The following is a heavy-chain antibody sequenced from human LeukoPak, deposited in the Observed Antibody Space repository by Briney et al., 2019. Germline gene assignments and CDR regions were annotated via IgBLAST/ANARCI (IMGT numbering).Heavy chain of an antibody. CDR1: GGSFSGYY. CDR2: INHSGST. J-gene: IGHJ4*02. Sequence: PSETLSLTCAVYGGSFSGYYWSWIRQPPGKGLEWIGEINHSGSTNYNPSLKGRVTISVDTSKNQFSLKLSSVTAADTAVYYCARGRRDGYNRRLDYWGQGTLVTVSS. CDR3: ARGRRDGYNRRLDY. V-gene: IGHV4-34*01. D-gene: IGHD5-24*01.